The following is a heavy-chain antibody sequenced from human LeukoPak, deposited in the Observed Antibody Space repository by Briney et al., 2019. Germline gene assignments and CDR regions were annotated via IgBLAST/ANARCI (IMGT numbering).Heavy chain of an antibody. J-gene: IGHJ6*02. D-gene: IGHD6-19*01. CDR3: ARDLRIAVAGKGTHYYYYGMDV. Sequence: ASVKVSCKASGGTFSSYAISWVRQAPGQGLEWMGGIIPIFGTANYAQKFRGRVTITADESTSTAYMELSSLRSEDTAVYYCARDLRIAVAGKGTHYYYYGMDVWGQGTTVTVS. V-gene: IGHV1-69*01. CDR2: IIPIFGTA. CDR1: GGTFSSYA.